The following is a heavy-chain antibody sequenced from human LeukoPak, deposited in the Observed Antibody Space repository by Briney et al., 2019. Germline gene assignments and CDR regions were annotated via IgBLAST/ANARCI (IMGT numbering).Heavy chain of an antibody. CDR1: GFTFSSYG. J-gene: IGHJ4*02. V-gene: IGHV3-30*02. CDR3: ATLGSGTRWVDY. D-gene: IGHD1-26*01. Sequence: GGSLRLSCAASGFTFSSYGMHWVRQAPGKGLEWVAFIRYDGSNKYYADSVKGRFTISRDNSKNTLYLQMNSLRSEDTAVYYCATLGSGTRWVDYWGQGTLVTVSS. CDR2: IRYDGSNK.